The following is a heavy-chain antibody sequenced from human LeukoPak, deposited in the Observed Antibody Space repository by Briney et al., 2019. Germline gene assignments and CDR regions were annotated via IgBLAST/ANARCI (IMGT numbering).Heavy chain of an antibody. CDR3: ARSRRITIFGVVRRSGNWFDP. CDR1: GYTFTSYY. J-gene: IGHJ5*02. CDR2: INPIVAST. Sequence: ASVKVSCKASGYTFTSYYMHWVRQAPGQGLEWMGIINPIVASTSYAQKFQGRVTMTRDTSTNTVYMELSSLRSEDTAVYYCARSRRITIFGVVRRSGNWFDPWGQGTLVTVSS. V-gene: IGHV1-46*03. D-gene: IGHD3-3*01.